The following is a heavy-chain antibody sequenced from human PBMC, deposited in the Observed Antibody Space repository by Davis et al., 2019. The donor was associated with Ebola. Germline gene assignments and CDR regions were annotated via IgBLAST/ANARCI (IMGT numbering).Heavy chain of an antibody. J-gene: IGHJ2*01. CDR3: ARDGAYCSSTSCLYESHWYFDL. CDR2: INAGNGNT. V-gene: IGHV1-3*01. Sequence: ASVKVSCKASGYTFTSYAMHWVRQAPGQRLEWMGWINAGNGNTKYSQKFQGRVTITRDTSASTAYMEPSSLRSEDTAVYYCARDGAYCSSTSCLYESHWYFDLWGRGTLVTVSS. CDR1: GYTFTSYA. D-gene: IGHD2-2*01.